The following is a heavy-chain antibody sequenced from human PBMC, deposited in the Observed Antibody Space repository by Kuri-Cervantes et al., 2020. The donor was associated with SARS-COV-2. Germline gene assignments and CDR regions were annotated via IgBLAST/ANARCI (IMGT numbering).Heavy chain of an antibody. D-gene: IGHD3-10*01. CDR2: IYTSGST. CDR3: ARDEASSGAFDI. CDR1: GGSISSYY. J-gene: IGHJ3*02. Sequence: SETLSLTCTASGGSISSYYWSWIRQPAGKGLEWIGRIYTSGSTNYNPSLKSRVTMSVDTSKNQFSLKLSSVTAADTAVYYCARDEASSGAFDIWGQGTMVTVSS. V-gene: IGHV4-4*07.